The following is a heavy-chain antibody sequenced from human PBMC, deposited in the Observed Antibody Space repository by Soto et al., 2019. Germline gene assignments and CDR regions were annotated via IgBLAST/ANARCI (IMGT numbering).Heavy chain of an antibody. J-gene: IGHJ6*02. CDR2: VWYDGGNK. CDR1: GFTFRNYG. Sequence: QVQLVESGGGVVQPGRTLRLSCAASGFTFRNYGMHWVRQAPAKGLAWVALVWYDGGNKNYVDSVKGRFTISRDNSKNTLDLQTNSLRYEYRAVYYCVRAAGYSGNDYVYYYGMDVWGQGTTVTVSS. V-gene: IGHV3-33*01. CDR3: VRAAGYSGNDYVYYYGMDV. D-gene: IGHD5-12*01.